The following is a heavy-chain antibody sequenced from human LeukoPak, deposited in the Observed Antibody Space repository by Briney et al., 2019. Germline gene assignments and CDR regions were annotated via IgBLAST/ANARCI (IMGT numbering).Heavy chain of an antibody. CDR3: ARGGVALGYCSSNSCYHLTRLDP. CDR1: GYSISSGYY. Sequence: SETLSLTCAVSGYSISSGYYWGWIPQPPGKGLGWIGGIYRSGSTYYNPSLKTRLTISVDTSKNQFSLKLSSVTAADTAVYYCARGGVALGYCSSNSCYHLTRLDPWGQRTLVTVSS. CDR2: IYRSGST. J-gene: IGHJ5*02. D-gene: IGHD2-2*01. V-gene: IGHV4-38-2*01.